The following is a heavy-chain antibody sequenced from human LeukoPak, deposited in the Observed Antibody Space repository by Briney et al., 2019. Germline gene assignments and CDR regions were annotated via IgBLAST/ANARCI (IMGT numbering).Heavy chain of an antibody. CDR2: ISNSSGTK. J-gene: IGHJ6*03. D-gene: IGHD6-25*01. Sequence: GGSLRLSCAASGFNFSDYYMSWIRQVPGKGLEWVAYISNSSGTKYYPASVKGRFTISRDNAKNSLFLQMNSLRVEDTAVYYCARDMGGYRRTDYYYYMDVWGKGTTVIISS. CDR1: GFNFSDYY. CDR3: ARDMGGYRRTDYYYYMDV. V-gene: IGHV3-11*01.